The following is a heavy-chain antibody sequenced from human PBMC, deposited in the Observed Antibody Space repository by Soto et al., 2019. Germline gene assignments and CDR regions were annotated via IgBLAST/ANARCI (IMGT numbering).Heavy chain of an antibody. CDR2: ISSSSSTI. D-gene: IGHD6-6*01. J-gene: IGHJ4*02. CDR3: ARGFEYSSSSLDY. CDR1: GFTFSSYS. V-gene: IGHV3-48*01. Sequence: GSLRLSCAASGFTFSSYSMNWVRQAPGKGLEWVSYISSSSSTIYYADSVKGRFTISRDNAKNSLYLQMNSLRAEDTAVYYCARGFEYSSSSLDYWGQGTLVTXSS.